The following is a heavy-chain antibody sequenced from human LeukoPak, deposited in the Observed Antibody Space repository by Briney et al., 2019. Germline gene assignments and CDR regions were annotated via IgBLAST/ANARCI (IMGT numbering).Heavy chain of an antibody. CDR1: GFTFSTYG. J-gene: IGHJ4*02. V-gene: IGHV3-33*01. CDR3: ARASGPFDY. D-gene: IGHD3-10*01. Sequence: GGSLRLSCAASGFTFSTYGMHWVRQAPGKGLEWVAVIWNDGSNKYYADSVKGRFTISRDHSKNTLYLQMNSLRAEDTAVYSCARASGPFDYWGQGTLVTVSS. CDR2: IWNDGSNK.